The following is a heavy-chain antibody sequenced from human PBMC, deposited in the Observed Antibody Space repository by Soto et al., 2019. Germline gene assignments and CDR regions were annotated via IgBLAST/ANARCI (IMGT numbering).Heavy chain of an antibody. CDR3: AKGGSGSYYYSGYYYYMDV. Sequence: GGSLRLSCAASGFTFSSYAMSWVRQAPGKGLEWVSAISGSGGSTYYADSVKGRFTISRDNSKNTLYLQMNSLRAEDTAVYYCAKGGSGSYYYSGYYYYMDVWGKGTTVTVSS. CDR1: GFTFSSYA. J-gene: IGHJ6*03. D-gene: IGHD3-10*01. CDR2: ISGSGGST. V-gene: IGHV3-23*01.